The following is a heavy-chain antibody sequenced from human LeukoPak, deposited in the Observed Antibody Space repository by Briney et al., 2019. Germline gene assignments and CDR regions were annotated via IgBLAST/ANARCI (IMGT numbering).Heavy chain of an antibody. V-gene: IGHV4-59*08. CDR1: GGSISSYY. Sequence: KPSETLSLTCTVSGGSISSYYWSWIRQPPGKGLEWIGYIYYSGSTNYNPSLKSRVTISVDTSKNPCSLKLSSVPAADTAVYYCARNYGAGKDFDPGAQGTLVTVSS. CDR2: IYYSGST. CDR3: ARNYGAGKDFDP. D-gene: IGHD3-10*01. J-gene: IGHJ5*02.